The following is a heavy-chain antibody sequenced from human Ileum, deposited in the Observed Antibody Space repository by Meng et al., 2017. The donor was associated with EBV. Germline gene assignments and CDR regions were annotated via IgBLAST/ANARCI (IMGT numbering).Heavy chain of an antibody. V-gene: IGHV4-61*08. D-gene: IGHD4-17*01. CDR1: GNSVSSGVYY. CDR3: ARLLSHHGDHGDVFDH. J-gene: IGHJ4*02. CDR2: LHSSGET. Sequence: QGQPQESGPGLAKPSETLSLTCTVSGNSVSSGVYYWSLVRQPPGKGLEWIGYLHSSGETKYNPSLKSRATISIDTSKNQFSLKLNSLTAADTAVYYCARLLSHHGDHGDVFDHWGPGTLVTVSS.